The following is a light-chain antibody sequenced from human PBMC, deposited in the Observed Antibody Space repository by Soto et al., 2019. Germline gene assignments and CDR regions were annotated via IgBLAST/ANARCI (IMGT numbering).Light chain of an antibody. CDR2: AAS. J-gene: IGKJ5*01. CDR1: QRLSSN. V-gene: IGKV3-15*01. Sequence: EIVMTQSPATLSVSPGERATLSCRASQRLSSNLAWYQQRPGQAPRLLIYAASTLQSGVPSRFSGSGSGTDFTLTISSLQPEDFATYYCQQSHSTPLTFGQGTRLEIK. CDR3: QQSHSTPLT.